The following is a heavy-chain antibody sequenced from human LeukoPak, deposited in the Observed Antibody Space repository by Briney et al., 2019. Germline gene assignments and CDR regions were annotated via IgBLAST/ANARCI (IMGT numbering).Heavy chain of an antibody. D-gene: IGHD1-26*01. Sequence: PSETLSLTCTVSGGSISSYYWGWIRQPPGKGLEWIGSIYYSGSTYYNPSLKSRVTISVDTSKNQFSLRLSSVTAADTAVYYCARGFRGASFDYWGQGTLVTVSS. CDR2: IYYSGST. CDR1: GGSISSYY. J-gene: IGHJ4*02. V-gene: IGHV4-39*01. CDR3: ARGFRGASFDY.